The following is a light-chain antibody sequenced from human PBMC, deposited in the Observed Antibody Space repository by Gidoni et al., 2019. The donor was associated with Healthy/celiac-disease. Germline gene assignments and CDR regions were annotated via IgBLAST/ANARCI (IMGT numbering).Light chain of an antibody. J-gene: IGKJ2*01. V-gene: IGKV1-5*03. CDR3: QQYNSYSYT. CDR2: KAS. CDR1: SW. Sequence: SWLAWYQQKPGKAPKLLIYKASSLESGVPSRFSGSGSGTEFTLTISSLQPDDFATYYCQQYNSYSYTFGQGTKLEIK.